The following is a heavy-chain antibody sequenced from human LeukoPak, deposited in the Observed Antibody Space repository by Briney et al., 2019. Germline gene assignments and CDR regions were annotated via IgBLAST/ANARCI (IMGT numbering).Heavy chain of an antibody. J-gene: IGHJ4*02. CDR1: GFTFSSYA. CDR3: ARESLPIGELGYYFDY. Sequence: GGSLRLSCAASGFTFSSYAMSWVRQAPGKGLEWVSAISGSGGSTYYADSVKGRFTISRDNAKNSLYLQMNSLRAEDTAVYYCARESLPIGELGYYFDYWRQGTLVTVSS. D-gene: IGHD3-10*01. CDR2: ISGSGGST. V-gene: IGHV3-23*01.